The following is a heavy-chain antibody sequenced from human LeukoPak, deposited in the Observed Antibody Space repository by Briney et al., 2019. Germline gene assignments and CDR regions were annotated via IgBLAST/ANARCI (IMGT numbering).Heavy chain of an antibody. J-gene: IGHJ3*02. CDR2: ISSSSSYI. V-gene: IGHV3-21*01. Sequence: GGSLRLSCAASGFTFSSYSMNWVRQAPGKGLEWVLSISSSSSYIYYADSVKGRFTISRDNAKNSLYLQMNSLRAEDTAVYYCARAVAGRRDAFDIWGQGTMVTVSS. CDR1: GFTFSSYS. CDR3: ARAVAGRRDAFDI. D-gene: IGHD6-19*01.